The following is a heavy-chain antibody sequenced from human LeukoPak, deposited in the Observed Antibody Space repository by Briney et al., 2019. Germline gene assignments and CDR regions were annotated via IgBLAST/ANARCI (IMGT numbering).Heavy chain of an antibody. CDR2: IYYSGST. Sequence: PSETLSLTCTVSGGSISSSSYYWGWIRQPPGKGLEWIGSIYYSGSTYYNPSPKSRVTISVDTSKNQFSLKLGSVTAADTAVYYCARRGSGYSRGDFDYWGQGTLVTVSS. CDR3: ARRGSGYSRGDFDY. J-gene: IGHJ4*02. V-gene: IGHV4-39*01. CDR1: GGSISSSSYY. D-gene: IGHD3-3*01.